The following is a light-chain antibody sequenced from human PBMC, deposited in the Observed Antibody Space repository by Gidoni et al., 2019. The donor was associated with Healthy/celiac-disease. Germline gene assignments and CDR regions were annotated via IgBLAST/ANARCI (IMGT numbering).Light chain of an antibody. J-gene: IGKJ4*01. CDR3: QQYNNWPPLT. CDR2: GAS. V-gene: IGKV3-15*01. Sequence: EIVMTQSPATLSVSPGERATLSCRASQSVSSNLALYQQKPGQAPRLLIYGASTRSTGIPAMFSGRGSGTEFTLTISSLQSEDFAVYYCQQYNNWPPLTFGGXTKVEIK. CDR1: QSVSSN.